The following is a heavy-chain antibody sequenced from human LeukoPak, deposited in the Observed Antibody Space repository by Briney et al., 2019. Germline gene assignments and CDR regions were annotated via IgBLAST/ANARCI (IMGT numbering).Heavy chain of an antibody. J-gene: IGHJ4*02. V-gene: IGHV4-61*02. Sequence: KPSETLSLTCTVSGGSISSGSYYWSWIRQPAGKGLEWIGRIYTSGSTNYNPSLKSRVTISVDTSKNQFSLKLSSVTAADTAVYYCARGRDGPLDYWGQGTLVTVSS. CDR2: IYTSGST. D-gene: IGHD5-24*01. CDR3: ARGRDGPLDY. CDR1: GGSISSGSYY.